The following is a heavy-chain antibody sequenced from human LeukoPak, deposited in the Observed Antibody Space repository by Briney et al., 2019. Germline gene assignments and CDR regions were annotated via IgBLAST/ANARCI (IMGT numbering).Heavy chain of an antibody. Sequence: SVKVSCKASGGTFISHAISWVRQAPGQGLEWMGGIIPIFGTANYAQKFQGRVTITADASTSTAYMELSSLRSEDTAVYYCARTAIFHETYYYYYYYMDVWGKGTTVTVSS. CDR2: IIPIFGTA. V-gene: IGHV1-69*13. CDR1: GGTFISHA. D-gene: IGHD3-3*01. CDR3: ARTAIFHETYYYYYYYMDV. J-gene: IGHJ6*03.